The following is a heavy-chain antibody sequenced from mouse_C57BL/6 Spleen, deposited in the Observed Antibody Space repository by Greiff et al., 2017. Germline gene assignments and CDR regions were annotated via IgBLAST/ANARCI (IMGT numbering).Heavy chain of an antibody. CDR2: IYPGDGDT. D-gene: IGHD2-1*01. CDR3: ARGEGNCYAMDY. V-gene: IGHV1-82*01. J-gene: IGHJ4*01. Sequence: QVQLQQSGPELVKPGASVKISCKASGYAFSSSWMNWVKQRPGKGLEWIGRIYPGDGDTNYNGKFKGKATLTADKSSSTAYMQLSSLTSEDSAVYFCARGEGNCYAMDYWGQGTSVTVSS. CDR1: GYAFSSSW.